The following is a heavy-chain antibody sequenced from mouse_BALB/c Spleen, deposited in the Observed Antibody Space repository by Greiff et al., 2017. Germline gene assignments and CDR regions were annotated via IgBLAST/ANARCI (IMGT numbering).Heavy chain of an antibody. CDR2: ISYSGST. CDR3: ARGGGRFAY. CDR1: GYSITSDYA. J-gene: IGHJ3*01. Sequence: DVKLQESGPGLVKPSQSLSLTCTVTGYSITSDYAWNWIRQFPGNKLEWMGYISYSGSTSYNPSLKSRISITRDTSKNQFFLQLNSVTTEDTATYYCARGGGRFAYWGQGTLVTVSA. V-gene: IGHV3-2*02.